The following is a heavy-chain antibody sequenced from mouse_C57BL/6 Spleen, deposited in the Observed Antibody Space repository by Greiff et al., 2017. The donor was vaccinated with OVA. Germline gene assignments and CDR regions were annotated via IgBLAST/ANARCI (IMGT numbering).Heavy chain of an antibody. CDR1: GFNIKDYY. J-gene: IGHJ2*01. CDR3: TTGGFDY. V-gene: IGHV14-1*01. CDR2: IDTEDGDT. Sequence: EVQLQQSGAELVRPGASVKLSCTASGFNIKDYYMHWVMQRPEQGLAWIGRIDTEDGDTEYAPTFQGKATMTAATSSNTAYLHLSSLTSEATAVYYCTTGGFDYWGQGTTLTVAS.